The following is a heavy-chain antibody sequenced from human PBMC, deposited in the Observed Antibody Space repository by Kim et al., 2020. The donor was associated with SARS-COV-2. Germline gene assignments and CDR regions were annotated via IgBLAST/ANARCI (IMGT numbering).Heavy chain of an antibody. D-gene: IGHD2-21*02. CDR1: GGSISSSSYY. CDR3: ARQGAYLGAYCGGDCYSEFDP. J-gene: IGHJ5*02. CDR2: IYYSGST. V-gene: IGHV4-39*01. Sequence: SETLSLTCTVSGGSISSSSYYWGWIRQPPGKGLEWIGSIYYSGSTYYNPSLKSRVTISVDTSKNQFSLKLSSVTAADTAVYYCARQGAYLGAYCGGDCYSEFDPWGQGTLVTVSS.